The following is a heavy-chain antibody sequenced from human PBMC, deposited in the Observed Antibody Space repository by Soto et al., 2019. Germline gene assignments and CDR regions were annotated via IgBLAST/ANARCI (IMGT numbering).Heavy chain of an antibody. D-gene: IGHD2-15*01. CDR2: IYYSGTT. CDR1: GGSISSGNYY. V-gene: IGHV4-39*01. CDR3: ARHHCSGGDCYSFGKYYFDC. Sequence: SETLSLTCTVSGGSISSGNYYWGWIRQPPGKGLEWIGSIYYSGTTYYNPSLKSRVTISVDPSKNQFSLKLNSVTAADTAVYYCARHHCSGGDCYSFGKYYFDCWGHGALVTVSS. J-gene: IGHJ4*03.